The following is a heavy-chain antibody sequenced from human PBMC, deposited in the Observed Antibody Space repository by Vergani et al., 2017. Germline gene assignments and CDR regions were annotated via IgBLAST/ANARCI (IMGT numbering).Heavy chain of an antibody. D-gene: IGHD2-8*01. Sequence: QVQLVQSGAEVKKPGASLKVSCKASGYTFTGYYMHWVRQAPGQGLEWMGWSNPNSGGTNYAQKFQGRVTMTRDTSISTAYMELSRLSSDDTAVYYCARAHMGGTNGVCYVVGYYFDYWGQGTLVTVSS. CDR2: SNPNSGGT. CDR1: GYTFTGYY. V-gene: IGHV1-2*02. J-gene: IGHJ4*02. CDR3: ARAHMGGTNGVCYVVGYYFDY.